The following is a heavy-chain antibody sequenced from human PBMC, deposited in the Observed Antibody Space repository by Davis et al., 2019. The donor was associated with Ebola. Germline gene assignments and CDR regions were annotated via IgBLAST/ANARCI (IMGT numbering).Heavy chain of an antibody. V-gene: IGHV3-48*02. D-gene: IGHD3-10*01. CDR3: ATLWFGEDNYYYYMDV. J-gene: IGHJ6*03. CDR1: GFTFSSYS. Sequence: GGSLRLSCAASGFTFSSYSMNWVRQAPGKGLEWVSYISSSSSTIYYADSVKGRFTISRDNAKNSLYLQMNSLRDEDTAVYYCATLWFGEDNYYYYMDVWGKGTTVTVSS. CDR2: ISSSSSTI.